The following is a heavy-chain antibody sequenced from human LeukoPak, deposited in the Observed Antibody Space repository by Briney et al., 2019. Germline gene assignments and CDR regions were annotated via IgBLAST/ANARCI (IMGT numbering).Heavy chain of an antibody. CDR1: GYSFTGHY. Sequence: ASVKVSCKACGYSFTGHYMHWVRQAPGQGLEWMGWINPKSGGTNYAQKFQGRVTMTRDTSISTAYMDMSSVRSDDTAVYYCARNLWFGESSDAFDIWGQGTMVTVSS. CDR3: ARNLWFGESSDAFDI. D-gene: IGHD3-10*01. J-gene: IGHJ3*02. CDR2: INPKSGGT. V-gene: IGHV1-2*02.